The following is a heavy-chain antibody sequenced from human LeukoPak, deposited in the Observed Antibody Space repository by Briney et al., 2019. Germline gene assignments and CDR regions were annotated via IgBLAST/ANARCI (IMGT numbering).Heavy chain of an antibody. CDR3: ARDLKGFGALESWYFDL. V-gene: IGHV1-8*02. D-gene: IGHD3-10*01. Sequence: GASVKVSCEASGYTFATYDINWVRQATGQGLEWMGWMNPNSGNTGYAQKFQGRVTMTRDTSISTAYIELSRLRSDDTAVYYCARDLKGFGALESWYFDLWGRGTLVTVSS. CDR1: GYTFATYD. J-gene: IGHJ2*01. CDR2: MNPNSGNT.